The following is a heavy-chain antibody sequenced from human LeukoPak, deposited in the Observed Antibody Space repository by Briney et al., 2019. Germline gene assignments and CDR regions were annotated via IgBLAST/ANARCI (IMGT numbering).Heavy chain of an antibody. Sequence: GESLKISCKGSGYSFTTYWVGWVRQMPGKGLEWMGIIYPDDSDTRYSPFFQGQVTISADKSINTAYLQWSSLKASDTAMYYCARKYSTSWYIDYWGQGTLVTVSS. V-gene: IGHV5-51*01. CDR2: IYPDDSDT. CDR3: ARKYSTSWYIDY. D-gene: IGHD6-13*01. J-gene: IGHJ4*02. CDR1: GYSFTTYW.